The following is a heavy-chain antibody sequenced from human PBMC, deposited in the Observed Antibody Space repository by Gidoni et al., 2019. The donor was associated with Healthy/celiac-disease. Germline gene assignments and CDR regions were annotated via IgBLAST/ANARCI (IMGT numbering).Heavy chain of an antibody. J-gene: IGHJ6*02. CDR2: IDYSGST. D-gene: IGHD3-22*01. CDR3: ARHPYYYDSSGYYYYYYYGMDV. Sequence: NGLEWIGSIDYSGSTYYNPSLKSRVTISVDTYKNQFSLKLSSVTAADTAVYYCARHPYYYDSSGYYYYYYYGMDVWGQGTTVTVSS. V-gene: IGHV4-39*01.